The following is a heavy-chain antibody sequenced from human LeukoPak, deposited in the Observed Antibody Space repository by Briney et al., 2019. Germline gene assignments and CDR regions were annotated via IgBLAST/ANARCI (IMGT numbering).Heavy chain of an antibody. CDR3: TTGQYSTYYDFWSGYHTFDY. CDR2: IKGKTDGGTT. D-gene: IGHD3-3*01. V-gene: IGHV3-15*01. J-gene: IGHJ4*02. Sequence: KTGGSLRLSCAASGFTFSNAWMSWVRQAPGKGLEWVGRIKGKTDGGTTDYAAPVKGRFTISRDDSKNTLYLQMNSLKTEDTAVYYCTTGQYSTYYDFWSGYHTFDYWGQGTLVTVSS. CDR1: GFTFSNAW.